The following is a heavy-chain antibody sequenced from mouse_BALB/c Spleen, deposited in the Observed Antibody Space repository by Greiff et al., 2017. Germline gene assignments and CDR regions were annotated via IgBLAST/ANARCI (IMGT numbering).Heavy chain of an antibody. J-gene: IGHJ4*01. Sequence: VQLQQSGAELVKPGASVKLSCKASGYTFTSYWMHWVKQRPGQGLEWIGEIDPSDSYTNYNQKFKGKATLTVDKSSSTAYMQLSSLTSENSAVYFCARYGNYAVDYWGQGTSVTVSS. D-gene: IGHD2-1*01. V-gene: IGHV1-69*02. CDR3: ARYGNYAVDY. CDR2: IDPSDSYT. CDR1: GYTFTSYW.